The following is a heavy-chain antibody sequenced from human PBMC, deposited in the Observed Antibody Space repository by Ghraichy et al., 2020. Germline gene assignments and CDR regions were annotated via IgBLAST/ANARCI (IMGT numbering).Heavy chain of an antibody. CDR2: INQDGSTI. V-gene: IGHV3-7*01. CDR3: ASHGDFCLDY. Sequence: GSLRLSCAASGFTFSRHWMTWVRQAPGRGLELLANINQDGSTILYVDSVQGRFTISRDNAKNLLYLQMNSLRAEDAAVYYCASHGDFCLDYWGQGTLVTVST. D-gene: IGHD7-27*01. J-gene: IGHJ4*02. CDR1: GFTFSRHW.